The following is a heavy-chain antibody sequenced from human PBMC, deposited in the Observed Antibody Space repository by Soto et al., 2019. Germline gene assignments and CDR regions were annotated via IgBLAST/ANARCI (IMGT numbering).Heavy chain of an antibody. D-gene: IGHD4-17*01. CDR3: AKDLRYYGDYFYYYYGMDV. CDR1: GFTFSSYG. CDR2: ISYDGSNK. Sequence: QVQLVESGGGVVQPGRSLRLSCAASGFTFSSYGMHWVRQAPSKGLEWVAVISYDGSNKYYADSVKGRFTISRDNSKNTLYLQMNSLRAEDTAVYYCAKDLRYYGDYFYYYYGMDVWGQGTTVTVSS. J-gene: IGHJ6*02. V-gene: IGHV3-30*18.